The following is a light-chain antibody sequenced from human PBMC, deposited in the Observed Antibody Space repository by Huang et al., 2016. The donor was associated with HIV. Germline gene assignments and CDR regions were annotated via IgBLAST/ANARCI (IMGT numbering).Light chain of an antibody. CDR2: GAS. CDR3: QQYGSPPET. Sequence: EIVLTQSPGTLSLSAGERATLSCRASQSVSSNYLAWYQQKPGQAPRLLIYGASSRATGIPDRFSGSGSGTDFTLTISRLEPEDFAVYYCQQYGSPPETFGQGTKVEIK. V-gene: IGKV3-20*01. CDR1: QSVSSNY. J-gene: IGKJ1*01.